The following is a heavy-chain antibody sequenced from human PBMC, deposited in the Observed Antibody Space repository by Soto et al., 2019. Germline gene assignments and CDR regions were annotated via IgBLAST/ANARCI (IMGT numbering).Heavy chain of an antibody. J-gene: IGHJ3*02. CDR3: ARGGVSAVAGRFPSLVCAFDI. CDR2: IIPIFGTA. CDR1: GGTFSSHA. D-gene: IGHD6-19*01. V-gene: IGHV1-69*05. Sequence: ASVKVSCKPSGGTFSSHANSWVRQAPRQGLERMGGIIPIFGTANYAQKLQGRVTITTDESTSTAYMELSSLRSEDTAVYYCARGGVSAVAGRFPSLVCAFDIWGKGTMVTVSS.